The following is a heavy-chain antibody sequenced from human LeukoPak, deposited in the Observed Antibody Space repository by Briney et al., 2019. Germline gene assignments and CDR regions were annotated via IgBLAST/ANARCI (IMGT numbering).Heavy chain of an antibody. J-gene: IGHJ3*01. D-gene: IGHD3-10*01. Sequence: GESLKISWKGSGFNFANYWIGWVRQMPGKGLEWMGVIYPDNSDTKYSPSFQGHVTISADKSISTAYLQWSSLKASDTAIYYCARRWTYYGLCASDFWGQGTMVTVSS. CDR3: ARRWTYYGLCASDF. CDR1: GFNFANYW. V-gene: IGHV5-51*01. CDR2: IYPDNSDT.